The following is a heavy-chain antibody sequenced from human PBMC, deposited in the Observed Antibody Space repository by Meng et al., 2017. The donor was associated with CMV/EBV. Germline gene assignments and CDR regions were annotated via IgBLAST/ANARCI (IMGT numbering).Heavy chain of an antibody. CDR2: IKQDGSEK. CDR1: GFTFSGYW. D-gene: IGHD5-12*01. CDR3: ASLSIVATNFDY. J-gene: IGHJ4*02. V-gene: IGHV3-7*01. Sequence: CAASGFTFSGYWMSWVRQATGKGLEWVANIKQDGSEKYYVDSVKGRFTISRDNAKNSLYLQMNSLRAEDTAVYYCASLSIVATNFDYWGQGTLVTVSS.